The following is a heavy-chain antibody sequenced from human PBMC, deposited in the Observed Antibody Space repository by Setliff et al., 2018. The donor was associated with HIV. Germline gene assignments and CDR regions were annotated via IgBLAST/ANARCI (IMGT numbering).Heavy chain of an antibody. D-gene: IGHD6-19*01. V-gene: IGHV4-39*01. CDR3: AKGVAGLQYYYYYMDV. CDR1: GGSISSSSYY. Sequence: SETLSLTCTVSGGSISSSSYYWGWIRQPPGKGLELIGNIYYTGNTNDNPSLETRVTISVDTSKNQFSLKLSSVTAADTAVYYCAKGVAGLQYYYYYMDVWGKGTTVTVSS. CDR2: IYYTGNT. J-gene: IGHJ6*03.